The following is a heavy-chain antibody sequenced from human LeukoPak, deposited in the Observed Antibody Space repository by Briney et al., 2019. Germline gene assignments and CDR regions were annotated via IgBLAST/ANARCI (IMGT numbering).Heavy chain of an antibody. Sequence: PGGSLRLPCAGSGFTFSSYAMSWVRQAPGKGLEWASAISNSGDYTYYADSVKGRFTISRDNSKNTLYLHVNSLRAEDTAVYYCAKDTSIGKYCTSGVCSPFDYWGQGTLVTVSS. CDR3: AKDTSIGKYCTSGVCSPFDY. J-gene: IGHJ4*02. V-gene: IGHV3-23*01. D-gene: IGHD2-8*01. CDR2: ISNSGDYT. CDR1: GFTFSSYA.